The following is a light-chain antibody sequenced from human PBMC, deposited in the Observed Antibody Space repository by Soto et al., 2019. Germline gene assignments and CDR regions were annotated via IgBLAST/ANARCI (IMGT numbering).Light chain of an antibody. Sequence: EIVLTQSPGTLSLSPVERATLSCRASQSVSSSYLAWYQQKPGQAPRLLIYDASTRAAGIPARFIGSGSGTDFTLTISSLEPEDSAVYYCQQHLGRHTFGQGTKV. J-gene: IGKJ1*01. V-gene: IGKV3D-20*02. CDR2: DAS. CDR1: QSVSSSY. CDR3: QQHLGRHT.